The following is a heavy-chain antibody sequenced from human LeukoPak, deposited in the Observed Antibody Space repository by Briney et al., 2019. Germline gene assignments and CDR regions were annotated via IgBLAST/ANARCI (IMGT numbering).Heavy chain of an antibody. CDR1: GFTFSDYY. Sequence: PGGSLRLSCAASGFTFSDYYMSWIRQAPGKGLEWVSYISSSGSTIYYADSVKGRFTISRDNAKNSLYLQMNSLRSEDTAVYYCATDLGGNSYRGYYYYYMDVWGKGTTVTVSS. J-gene: IGHJ6*03. CDR2: ISSSGSTI. V-gene: IGHV3-11*01. D-gene: IGHD4-23*01. CDR3: ATDLGGNSYRGYYYYYMDV.